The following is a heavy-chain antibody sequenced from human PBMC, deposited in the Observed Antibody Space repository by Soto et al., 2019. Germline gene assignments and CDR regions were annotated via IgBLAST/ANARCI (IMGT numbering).Heavy chain of an antibody. CDR3: ATPPFKYSSGWYEETWFDP. J-gene: IGHJ5*02. D-gene: IGHD6-19*01. V-gene: IGHV1-69*13. Sequence: SVKVSCKASGGTVSSYAISWVRQAPGQGLEWMGGIIPIFGTANYAQKFQGRVTITADESTSTAYMELSSLRSEDTAVYYCATPPFKYSSGWYEETWFDPWGQGTLVTVSS. CDR2: IIPIFGTA. CDR1: GGTVSSYA.